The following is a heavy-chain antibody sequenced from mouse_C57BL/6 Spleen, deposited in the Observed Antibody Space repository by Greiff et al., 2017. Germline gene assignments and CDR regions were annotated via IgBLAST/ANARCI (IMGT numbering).Heavy chain of an antibody. D-gene: IGHD4-1*01. CDR1: GYSFTDYN. J-gene: IGHJ4*01. V-gene: IGHV1-39*01. CDR3: AREKLVPYYAMDY. Sequence: EVQLQQSGPELVKPGASVKISCKASGYSFTDYNMNWVKQSNGKSLEWIGVINPNYGTTSYNQKFKGKATLTVDQSSSTAYMLLNRLTSEDSAVYYCAREKLVPYYAMDYWGQGTSGTVSS. CDR2: INPNYGTT.